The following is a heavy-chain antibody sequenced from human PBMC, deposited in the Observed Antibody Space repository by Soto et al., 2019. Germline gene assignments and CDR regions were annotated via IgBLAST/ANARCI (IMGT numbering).Heavy chain of an antibody. J-gene: IGHJ5*02. Sequence: QVQLQESGPGLVKPSQTLSLTCTVSGGSISSGGYYWSWIRQHPGKGLEWIGYIYYSGSTYYYPSLKSRVTISVDTSKNPCSLKLSSVTAADTAVYYCARGRSPRLLRIAARLFDPWGQGTLVTVSS. CDR3: ARGRSPRLLRIAARLFDP. CDR2: IYYSGST. V-gene: IGHV4-31*03. D-gene: IGHD6-6*01. CDR1: GGSISSGGYY.